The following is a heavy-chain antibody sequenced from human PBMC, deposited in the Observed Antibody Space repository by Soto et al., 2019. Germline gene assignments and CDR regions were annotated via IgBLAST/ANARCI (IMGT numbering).Heavy chain of an antibody. D-gene: IGHD5-18*01. CDR3: AREWIQLWSDGHYYYGMDV. Sequence: SVKVSCKASGGTFSSYAISWVRQAPGQGLEWMGGIIPIFGTANYAQKFQGRVTITADKSTSTAYMELSSLRSEDTAVYYCAREWIQLWSDGHYYYGMDVWGQGTTVTVSS. J-gene: IGHJ6*02. V-gene: IGHV1-69*06. CDR1: GGTFSSYA. CDR2: IIPIFGTA.